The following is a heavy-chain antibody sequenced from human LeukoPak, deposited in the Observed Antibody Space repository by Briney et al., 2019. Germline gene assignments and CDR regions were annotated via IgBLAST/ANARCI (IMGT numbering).Heavy chain of an antibody. J-gene: IGHJ6*02. D-gene: IGHD2-21*01. CDR2: INPNSGAT. V-gene: IGHV1-2*02. Sequence: VASVKVSCKASGYTFTGYYIHWVRQAPGQGLEWMGWINPNSGATNYAQKFQGRITMTRDTSVSTGYMELNILTSDDTAVYYCARGPPVVPVALWGLDVWGQGTPVTVSS. CDR3: ARGPPVVPVALWGLDV. CDR1: GYTFTGYY.